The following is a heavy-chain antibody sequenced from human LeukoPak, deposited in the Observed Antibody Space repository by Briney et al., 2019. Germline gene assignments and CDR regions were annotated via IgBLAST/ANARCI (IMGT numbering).Heavy chain of an antibody. CDR2: IGYDGRFK. Sequence: GGSLRLSCATSGFTFNNYPMHWVRQAPGKGLEWVAVIGYDGRFKFHSDSVKGRSTISRDDSKNTLYLQMNSLRPEDTAVYYCARDPRTGSPDYFGYWGQGTLVTVST. J-gene: IGHJ4*02. CDR1: GFTFNNYP. D-gene: IGHD3-10*01. CDR3: ARDPRTGSPDYFGY. V-gene: IGHV3-30*04.